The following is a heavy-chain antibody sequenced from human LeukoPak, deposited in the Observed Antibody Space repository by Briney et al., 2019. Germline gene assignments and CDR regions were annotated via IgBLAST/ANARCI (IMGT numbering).Heavy chain of an antibody. CDR3: ARAGDYISPDFDY. V-gene: IGHV3-7*01. Sequence: PGGSLRLSCAASGFTFSSYWMSWVRQAPGKGLEWVANIKQDGSEKYYVDSVKGRFTISRDNAKNSLYLQMNSLRAEDTAVYYCARAGDYISPDFDYWGQGTLVTVSS. CDR2: IKQDGSEK. D-gene: IGHD4-17*01. CDR1: GFTFSSYW. J-gene: IGHJ4*02.